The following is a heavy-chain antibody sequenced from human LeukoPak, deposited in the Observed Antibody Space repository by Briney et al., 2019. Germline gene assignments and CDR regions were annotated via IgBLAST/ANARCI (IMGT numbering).Heavy chain of an antibody. CDR2: VYPGDSET. D-gene: IGHD5-18*01. V-gene: IGHV5-51*01. CDR3: VSRRDSVRYIGLVFDM. CDR1: GAISTSYW. Sequence: GASLQISCKGSGAISTSYWIGGVRGLPGKGLEGTGIVYPGDSETRYSPSFQGQVTISADKSISTAYLHWSSLKASDTAMYYCVSRRDSVRYIGLVFDMWGQGTMVTVSS. J-gene: IGHJ3*02.